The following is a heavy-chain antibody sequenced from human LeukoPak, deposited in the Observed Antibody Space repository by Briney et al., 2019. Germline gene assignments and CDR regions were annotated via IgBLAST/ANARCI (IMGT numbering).Heavy chain of an antibody. Sequence: LETLSLTCAVYGGSFSGYYWSCIGKPPGHGREWSGEINHSGSTNYNPSLKSRVTISVDTSKNQFSLKLSSVTAADTAVYYCARERRSQAAQIALRYYYYMYVWGKETTVTLSS. CDR2: INHSGST. CDR3: ARERRSQAAQIALRYYYYMYV. CDR1: GGSFSGYY. V-gene: IGHV4-34*01. D-gene: IGHD6-6*01. J-gene: IGHJ6*03.